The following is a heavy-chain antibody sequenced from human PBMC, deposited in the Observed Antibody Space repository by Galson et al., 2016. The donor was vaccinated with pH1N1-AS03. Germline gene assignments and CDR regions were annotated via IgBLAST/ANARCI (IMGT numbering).Heavy chain of an antibody. CDR1: GGSISSSPYY. CDR3: ARHVSGGYLNNLDY. J-gene: IGHJ4*02. D-gene: IGHD6-19*01. CDR2: IYYLGAT. Sequence: ETLSLTCTVSGGSISSSPYYWGWVRQPPGKGLEWIATIYYLGATYYSPSLKSRATISIDTSKNQFSLNLNSVTAADTAVYYCARHVSGGYLNNLDYWGQGALVIVSS. V-gene: IGHV4-39*07.